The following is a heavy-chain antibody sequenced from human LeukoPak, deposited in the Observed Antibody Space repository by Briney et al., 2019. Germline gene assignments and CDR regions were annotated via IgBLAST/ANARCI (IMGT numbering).Heavy chain of an antibody. CDR3: ARGLRPNYYDSEPLGY. D-gene: IGHD3-22*01. V-gene: IGHV4-59*01. CDR1: GGSISSYY. CDR2: IYYSGST. J-gene: IGHJ4*02. Sequence: SETLSLTCTVSGGSISSYYWSWIRQPPGKGLEWIGYIYYSGSTNYNPSLKSRVTISVDTSKNQFSLKLSSVTAADTAVYYCARGLRPNYYDSEPLGYWGQGTLVTVSS.